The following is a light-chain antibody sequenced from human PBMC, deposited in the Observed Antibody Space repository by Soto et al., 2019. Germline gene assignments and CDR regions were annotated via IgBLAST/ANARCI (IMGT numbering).Light chain of an antibody. J-gene: IGKJ4*01. CDR2: GAS. CDR1: QSVSSSS. Sequence: EIVLTQSPGTLSLSPGEGATLSCRASQSVSSSSLTWYQQTRGQAPRLLIYGASTSATGIPDRFSGSGSGTDFSLTISSLAPEDFAVYYCNQYHSSFTFGGGTKVEIK. V-gene: IGKV3-20*01. CDR3: NQYHSSFT.